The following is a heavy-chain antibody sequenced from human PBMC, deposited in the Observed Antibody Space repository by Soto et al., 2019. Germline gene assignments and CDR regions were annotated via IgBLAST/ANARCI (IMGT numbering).Heavy chain of an antibody. CDR1: GGSFSGYY. D-gene: IGHD3-22*01. Sequence: SETLSLTCAVYGGSFSGYYWSWIRQPPGKGLEWIGEINHSGSTNYNPSLKSRVTISVDTSKNQFSLKLSSVTAADTAVYYCARRSHYYFSSGYRQYNWFDSWGQGTRVTVSS. CDR3: ARRSHYYFSSGYRQYNWFDS. J-gene: IGHJ5*01. V-gene: IGHV4-34*01. CDR2: INHSGST.